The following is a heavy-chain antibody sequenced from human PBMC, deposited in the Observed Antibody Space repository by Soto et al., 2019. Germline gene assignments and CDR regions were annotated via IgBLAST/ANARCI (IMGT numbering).Heavy chain of an antibody. Sequence: EVQLVESGGGLVQPGGSLRLSCAASGFTFSSYSMNWVRQAPGKGLEWVSSISSSSSYIYYADSVKGRFTISRDNAKNSLYLQMNSLRAEDTAVYYCARDMSSSWTLGYYYYGMDVWGQGTTVTVSS. CDR2: ISSSSSYI. V-gene: IGHV3-21*01. D-gene: IGHD6-13*01. J-gene: IGHJ6*02. CDR1: GFTFSSYS. CDR3: ARDMSSSWTLGYYYYGMDV.